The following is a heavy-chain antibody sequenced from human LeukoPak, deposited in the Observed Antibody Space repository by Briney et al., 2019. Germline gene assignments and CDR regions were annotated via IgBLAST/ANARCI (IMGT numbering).Heavy chain of an antibody. J-gene: IGHJ4*02. Sequence: GGSLRLSCAASGFTFSSYSKNWVRQAPGKGLEWVSSISSSSSYIYYADSVKGRFTISRDNAKNSLYLQMNSLRAEDTAVYYCARDSSDSSSNYDYWGQGTLVTVSS. D-gene: IGHD6-6*01. V-gene: IGHV3-21*01. CDR3: ARDSSDSSSNYDY. CDR1: GFTFSSYS. CDR2: ISSSSSYI.